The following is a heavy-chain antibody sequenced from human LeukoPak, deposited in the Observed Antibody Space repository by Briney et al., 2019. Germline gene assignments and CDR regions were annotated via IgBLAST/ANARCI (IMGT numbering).Heavy chain of an antibody. CDR3: ARGTGYYDFWSGPRPYCFDY. D-gene: IGHD3-3*01. J-gene: IGHJ4*02. CDR1: GFTFSSYA. Sequence: PGGSLRLSCAASGFTFSSYAMHWVRQAPGKGLEWVAVISYDGSNKYYADSVKGRFTISRDNSKNTLYLQMNSLRAEDTAVYYCARGTGYYDFWSGPRPYCFDYWGQGTLVTVSS. CDR2: ISYDGSNK. V-gene: IGHV3-30-3*01.